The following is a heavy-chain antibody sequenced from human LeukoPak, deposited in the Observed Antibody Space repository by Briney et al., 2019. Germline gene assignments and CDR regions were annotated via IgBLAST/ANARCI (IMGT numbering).Heavy chain of an antibody. Sequence: GRSLRLSCAASGFTFSSDWMSWVRQAPGRGPEWVANIKHDGSEKYYVDSVKGRFTISRDNAKSSLYLQMNSLRAEDAAVYYCARLQAYGMDVWGQGTTVTVSS. V-gene: IGHV3-7*01. J-gene: IGHJ6*02. CDR1: GFTFSSDW. D-gene: IGHD4-11*01. CDR2: IKHDGSEK. CDR3: ARLQAYGMDV.